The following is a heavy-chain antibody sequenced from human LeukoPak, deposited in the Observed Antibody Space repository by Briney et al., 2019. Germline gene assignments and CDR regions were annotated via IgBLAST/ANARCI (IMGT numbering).Heavy chain of an antibody. CDR3: VSGGLQYYFDY. J-gene: IGHJ4*02. CDR2: INPSGGST. D-gene: IGHD4-11*01. V-gene: IGHV1-46*01. Sequence: ASVKVSCKASGYTFTSYYMHWVRQAPGQGLEWMGIINPSGGSTSYAQKFQSRVTMTRDTSTSTVYMELSSLRSEDTAVYYCVSGGLQYYFDYWGQGTLVTVSS. CDR1: GYTFTSYY.